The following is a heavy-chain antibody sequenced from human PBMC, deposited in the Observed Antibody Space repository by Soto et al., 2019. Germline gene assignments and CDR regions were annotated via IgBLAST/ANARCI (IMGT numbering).Heavy chain of an antibody. CDR3: ARGGGMVATWYYYYYMDV. CDR2: IYYSGST. D-gene: IGHD5-12*01. CDR1: GGSISSYY. J-gene: IGHJ6*03. Sequence: SETLSLTCTVSGGSISSYYWSWIRQPPGKGLEWIGYIYYSGSTNYNPSLKSRVTISVDTSKNQFSLKLSSVTAADTAVYYCARGGGMVATWYYYYYMDVWGKGTTVTVSS. V-gene: IGHV4-59*01.